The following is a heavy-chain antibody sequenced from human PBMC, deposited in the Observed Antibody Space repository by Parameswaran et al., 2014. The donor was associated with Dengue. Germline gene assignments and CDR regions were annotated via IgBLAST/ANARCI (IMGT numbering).Heavy chain of an antibody. Sequence: RWIRQPPGKGLEWVANIKQDGSEKYYVDSVKGRFTISRDNAKNSLYLQMNSLRAEDTAVYYCARWLRGYSGYDYAFDIWGQGTMVTVSS. J-gene: IGHJ3*02. V-gene: IGHV3-7*01. D-gene: IGHD5-12*01. CDR2: IKQDGSEK. CDR3: ARWLRGYSGYDYAFDI.